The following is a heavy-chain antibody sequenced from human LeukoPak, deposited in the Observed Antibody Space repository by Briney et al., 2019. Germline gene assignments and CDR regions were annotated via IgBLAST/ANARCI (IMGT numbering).Heavy chain of an antibody. V-gene: IGHV3-30*04. Sequence: GGSLRLSCAASGFTFSSYAMHWVRQAPGKGLEWVAVISYDGNNKYYADSVKGRFTISRDNSKNTLYLQMNSLRAEDTAVYYCARGGGDYGDPFDYWGQGTLVTVSS. CDR2: ISYDGNNK. D-gene: IGHD4-17*01. CDR1: GFTFSSYA. J-gene: IGHJ4*02. CDR3: ARGGGDYGDPFDY.